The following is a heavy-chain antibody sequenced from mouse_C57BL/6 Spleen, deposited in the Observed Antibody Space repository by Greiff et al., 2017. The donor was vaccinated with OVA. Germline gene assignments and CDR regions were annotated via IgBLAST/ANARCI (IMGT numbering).Heavy chain of an antibody. CDR3: AREEDGYPYFDY. Sequence: VQLQESGAELVRPGTSVKMSCKASGYTFTNYWIGWAKQRPGHGLEWIGDIYPGGGYTNYNEKFKGKATLTADKSSSTAYMQFSSLTSEDSAIYYCAREEDGYPYFDYWGQGTTLTVSS. J-gene: IGHJ2*01. CDR2: IYPGGGYT. CDR1: GYTFTNYW. D-gene: IGHD2-3*01. V-gene: IGHV1-63*01.